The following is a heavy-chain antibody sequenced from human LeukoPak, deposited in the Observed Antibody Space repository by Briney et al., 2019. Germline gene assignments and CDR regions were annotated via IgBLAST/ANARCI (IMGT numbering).Heavy chain of an antibody. CDR1: GGTFSSYA. V-gene: IGHV1-69*05. Sequence: SVKVSCKASGGTFSSYAISWVRQAPGQGLEWMGGIIPIFGTANYAQKFQGRVTITTDESTSTAYMELSSLRSEGTAVYYCARDRGSYGGNSFFDYWAREPWSPSPQ. D-gene: IGHD4-23*01. CDR2: IIPIFGTA. CDR3: ARDRGSYGGNSFFDY. J-gene: IGHJ4*02.